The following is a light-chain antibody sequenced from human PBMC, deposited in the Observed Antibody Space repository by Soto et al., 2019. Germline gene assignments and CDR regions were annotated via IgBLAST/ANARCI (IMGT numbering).Light chain of an antibody. V-gene: IGLV2-14*03. Sequence: QSVLTQPASVSGSPGQSITISCTGTSSDVGGYNYVSWYQQHPGKAPKLMIYDVTHRPSGTSNRFSGSKSCNTASLTISGLQAEDDADYHCSSYTTSSSVVLFGGGTKLTVL. CDR1: SSDVGGYNY. CDR2: DVT. J-gene: IGLJ2*01. CDR3: SSYTTSSSVVL.